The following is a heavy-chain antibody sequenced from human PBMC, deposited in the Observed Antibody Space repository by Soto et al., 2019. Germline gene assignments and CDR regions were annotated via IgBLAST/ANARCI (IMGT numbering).Heavy chain of an antibody. V-gene: IGHV1-18*01. CDR3: XXXXXXXXXXXXDY. CDR2: ISAYNGNT. Sequence: QVQLVQSGAEVKKPGASVKVSCKASGVTFTNXXXXXXXXXXXXXXXWMGWISAYNGNTNYAQKLQGRVTMTTDTXXXXXXXXXXXXXXXXXXXXXXXXXXXXXXXXXXDYWGQGTLVTVSS. J-gene: IGHJ4*02. CDR1: GVTFTNXX.